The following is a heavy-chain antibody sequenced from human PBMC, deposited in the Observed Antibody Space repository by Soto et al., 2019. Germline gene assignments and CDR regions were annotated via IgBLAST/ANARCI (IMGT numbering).Heavy chain of an antibody. CDR1: GVSISSSHYF. Sequence: QLQLQESGPRLVKPSETLSLTCTVSGVSISSSHYFWGWIRQPPGKGLEWIGSIHHSGSTYYNPALKSRVTISVDTSKNQFSLKLSSVTAADTALYYCARQRDCYDSSGDSYFDYWGQGTLVTVSS. D-gene: IGHD3-22*01. CDR2: IHHSGST. V-gene: IGHV4-39*01. J-gene: IGHJ4*02. CDR3: ARQRDCYDSSGDSYFDY.